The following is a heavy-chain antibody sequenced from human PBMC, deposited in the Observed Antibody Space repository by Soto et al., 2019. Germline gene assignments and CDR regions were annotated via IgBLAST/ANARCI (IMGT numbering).Heavy chain of an antibody. CDR3: SASLHY. Sequence: GDLRLSCAASGFTFSTYWMDWVRQTPGKGLEWVANINQDGSKENYVDSVKCRFTISRDNAKNSLNLQMSSLTVEDSALYFCSASLHYWGQGTLVTVSS. V-gene: IGHV3-7*01. CDR1: GFTFSTYW. J-gene: IGHJ4*02. CDR2: INQDGSKE.